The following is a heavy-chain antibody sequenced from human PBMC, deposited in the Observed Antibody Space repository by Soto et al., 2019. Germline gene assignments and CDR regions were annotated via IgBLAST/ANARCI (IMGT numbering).Heavy chain of an antibody. V-gene: IGHV4-31*03. CDR1: GGSISSGGYY. J-gene: IGHJ5*02. Sequence: PSETLSLTCTVSGGSISSGGYYWSWIRQHPGKGLEWIGYIYYSGSTYYNPSLKGRVTISVDTSKNQFSLKLSSVTAADTAVYYCARRDYDSSYNCFDPWGQGTLVTVSS. CDR2: IYYSGST. D-gene: IGHD3-22*01. CDR3: ARRDYDSSYNCFDP.